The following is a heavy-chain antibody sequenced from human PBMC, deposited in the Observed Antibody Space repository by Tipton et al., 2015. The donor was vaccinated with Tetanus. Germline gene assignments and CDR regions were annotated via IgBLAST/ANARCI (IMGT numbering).Heavy chain of an antibody. CDR3: TTTAVGVPLDP. CDR1: GASISTTSYY. Sequence: TLSLTCTVSGASISTTSYYWGWVRQPPGKGLECIGSVYYGGTPYYNPSLKSRVTISVDTAKNQISLSRRSVTAADTAVYYCTTTAVGVPLDPWGQGTLVTVSS. J-gene: IGHJ5*02. CDR2: VYYGGTP. V-gene: IGHV4-39*01. D-gene: IGHD6-13*01.